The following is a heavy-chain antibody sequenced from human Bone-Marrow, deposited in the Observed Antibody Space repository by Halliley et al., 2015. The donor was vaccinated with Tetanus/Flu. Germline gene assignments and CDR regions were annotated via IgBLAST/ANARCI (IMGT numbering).Heavy chain of an antibody. CDR2: IYDSGTF. Sequence: GLVKPSGTLSLTCAVSGDSINSTDWWHWVRQPPGKGLEWIGEIYDSGTFNYNPSLKSRLTISIDKAKNQFSLKLRSVTAADTAVYYCARNYYALGSPFFDSWGRGTLVTVSA. V-gene: IGHV4-4*02. D-gene: IGHD3-10*01. CDR3: ARNYYALGSPFFDS. CDR1: GDSINSTDW. J-gene: IGHJ4*02.